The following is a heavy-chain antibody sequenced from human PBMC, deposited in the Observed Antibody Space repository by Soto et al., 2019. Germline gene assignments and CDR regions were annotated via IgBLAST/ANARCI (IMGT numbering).Heavy chain of an antibody. J-gene: IGHJ4*02. Sequence: QVQLQESGPGLVKPSGTLSLTCADSGVSIGSHDWWTWVRQPPGKGLEWIGESHQSGNTNYNSSLESRVTISLDKSKNHFSLQLSSVTVADTAVYHCATRDTGRVYWGQGTLVTVSS. V-gene: IGHV4-4*02. CDR1: GVSIGSHDW. CDR2: SHQSGNT. D-gene: IGHD5-18*01. CDR3: ATRDTGRVY.